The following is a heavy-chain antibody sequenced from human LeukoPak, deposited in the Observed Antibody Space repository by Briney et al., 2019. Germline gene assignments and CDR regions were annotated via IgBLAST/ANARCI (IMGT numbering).Heavy chain of an antibody. CDR1: GFTFSSYA. CDR2: ISYDGSNK. Sequence: GRSLRLSCAASGFTFSSYAMHWVRQAPGKGLEWVAVISYDGSNKYYADSVKGRFSISRDNAKNSLYLQMSSLREEDTAVYYCASGGWNFDYWGQGTLVTVSS. CDR3: ASGGWNFDY. D-gene: IGHD6-19*01. V-gene: IGHV3-30-3*01. J-gene: IGHJ4*02.